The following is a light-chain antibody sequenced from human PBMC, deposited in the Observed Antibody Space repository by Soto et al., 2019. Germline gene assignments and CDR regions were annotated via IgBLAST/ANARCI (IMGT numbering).Light chain of an antibody. J-gene: IGLJ1*01. CDR1: SSDVGGYNY. CDR2: DVT. V-gene: IGLV2-11*01. Sequence: QSVLTQPRSLSGSPGQSVTISCSGTSSDVGGYNYFSWYQHHPGKAPKLMIYDVTKRPSGVPDRFSASKSGNTASLTISGLQAGDEADYYCCSYAGSYTYVFGTGTKVTVL. CDR3: CSYAGSYTYV.